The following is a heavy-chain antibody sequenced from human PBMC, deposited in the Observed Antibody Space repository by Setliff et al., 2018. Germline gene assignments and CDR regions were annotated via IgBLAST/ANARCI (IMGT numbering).Heavy chain of an antibody. CDR2: VYPGDSET. Sequence: PGESLKISCEASGYSFPSYWINWVRQMPGKGLEWMGSVYPGDSETRYSPSFQGQVTISADKSIGTAYLQWSSLKASDTAIYYCGRSPGLAEGGSWFAPWGQGTLVT. J-gene: IGHJ5*02. V-gene: IGHV5-51*01. CDR3: GRSPGLAEGGSWFAP. CDR1: GYSFPSYW. D-gene: IGHD6-13*01.